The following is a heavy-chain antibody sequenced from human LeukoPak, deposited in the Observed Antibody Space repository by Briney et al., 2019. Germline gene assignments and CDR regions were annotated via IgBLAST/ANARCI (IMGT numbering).Heavy chain of an antibody. CDR1: GFTFSSYA. Sequence: GGSLRLSCAASGFTFSSYAMSWVRQAPGKGLEWVAAISRSGGSTYYAGSVKGRFTISRDNSKNTLYLQMNSLRAEDTAVYYCAKDRNTMVGGVIIPDDYWGQGTLVTVSS. CDR2: ISRSGGST. J-gene: IGHJ4*02. CDR3: AKDRNTMVGGVIIPDDY. D-gene: IGHD3-10*01. V-gene: IGHV3-23*01.